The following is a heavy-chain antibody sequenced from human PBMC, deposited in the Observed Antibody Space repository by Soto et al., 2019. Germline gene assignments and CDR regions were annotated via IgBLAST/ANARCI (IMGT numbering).Heavy chain of an antibody. V-gene: IGHV1-58*01. CDR3: AAKGYY. J-gene: IGHJ4*02. Sequence: QMQLVQSGPEVQKPGTSVKVSCKASGFTFTSSAVPWVRQARGQRLEWIGWIVVGSGHTNYAQKFQERVTITRDMTTSTAYMELSSLRSEDTALYYCAAKGYYWGQGTLVTVSS. CDR1: GFTFTSSA. D-gene: IGHD6-13*01. CDR2: IVVGSGHT.